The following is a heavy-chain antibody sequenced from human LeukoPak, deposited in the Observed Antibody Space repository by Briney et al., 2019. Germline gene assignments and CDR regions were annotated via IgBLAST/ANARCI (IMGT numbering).Heavy chain of an antibody. D-gene: IGHD3-10*01. CDR2: LSGRSGST. V-gene: IGHV3-23*01. Sequence: PGGSLRPSCAAPGFPFRSYAMSRVRPAPGKGLGWVSALSGRSGSTYYALSVKGRCTISRDNSKNTLYLQMNSLRAEDTAVYYCAKDLPNYGSGSSDFDYWGQGTLVTVSS. CDR3: AKDLPNYGSGSSDFDY. CDR1: GFPFRSYA. J-gene: IGHJ4*02.